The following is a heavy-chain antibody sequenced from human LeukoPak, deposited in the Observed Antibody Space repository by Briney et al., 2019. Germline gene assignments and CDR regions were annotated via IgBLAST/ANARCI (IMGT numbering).Heavy chain of an antibody. CDR1: CGSISSGSQY. V-gene: IGHV4-61*02. Sequence: PSQTLSLTCTVSCGSISSGSQYWRWIRQPAGKGLEWIGRIYTSGSTNYTPSLKSRFTISVDTSKNQSSLKLSSVTAADTAVDYCAGDGVTFYYYYMDVWGKGTTVTVSS. D-gene: IGHD3-3*01. J-gene: IGHJ6*03. CDR2: IYTSGST. CDR3: AGDGVTFYYYYMDV.